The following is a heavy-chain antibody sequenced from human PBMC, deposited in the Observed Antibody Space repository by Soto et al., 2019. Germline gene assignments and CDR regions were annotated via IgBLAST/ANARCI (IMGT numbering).Heavy chain of an antibody. V-gene: IGHV3-23*01. D-gene: IGHD3-3*01. CDR3: AKVRYPAAHYDYWSGYSYTPFDY. CDR2: ISGSGGST. CDR1: GFTFSSYA. J-gene: IGHJ4*02. Sequence: GGSLRLSCAASGFTFSSYAMSRVRQAPGKGLEWVSAISGSGGSTYYADSVKGRFTISRGNSKNTLYLQMNSLRAEDTAVYYCAKVRYPAAHYDYWSGYSYTPFDYWGQGTLVTVSS.